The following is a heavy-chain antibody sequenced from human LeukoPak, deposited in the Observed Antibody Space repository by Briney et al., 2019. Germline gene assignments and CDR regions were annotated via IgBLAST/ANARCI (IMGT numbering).Heavy chain of an antibody. CDR1: GGSISSSNW. D-gene: IGHD3-9*01. J-gene: IGHJ4*02. CDR2: IYHSGST. CDR3: ARVPVPGLRYFDWLFDY. Sequence: SETLSLTCAVSGGSISSSNWWSWVRQPPGKGLEWIGEIYHSGSTNYNPSLKSRVTISVDKSKNQFSLKLSSVTAADTAVYYCARVPVPGLRYFDWLFDYWGQGTLVTVSS. V-gene: IGHV4-4*02.